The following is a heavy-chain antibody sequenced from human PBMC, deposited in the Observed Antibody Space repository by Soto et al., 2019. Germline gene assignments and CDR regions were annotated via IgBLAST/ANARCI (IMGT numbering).Heavy chain of an antibody. D-gene: IGHD3-16*01. V-gene: IGHV2-5*02. Sequence: QITLKESGPTLVKPTQTLTLTCTFSGFSLTTRGVGVGWIRQPPGKALECLALSYWDDDKRYSPSLQSRLSNTKDTSKKQVVLTMTNVDPVDTATYYCAHIPNYYQYDWFDPWGQGTLVSVSS. CDR3: AHIPNYYQYDWFDP. J-gene: IGHJ5*02. CDR1: GFSLTTRGVG. CDR2: SYWDDDK.